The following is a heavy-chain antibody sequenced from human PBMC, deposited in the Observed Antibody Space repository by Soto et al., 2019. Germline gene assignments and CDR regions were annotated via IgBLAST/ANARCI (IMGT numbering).Heavy chain of an antibody. J-gene: IGHJ4*02. Sequence: ASVKVSCKASGYTFTGYYMHWVRQAPGQGLEWMGWINPNSGGTNYAQKFQGWVTMTRDTSISTACMELSRLRSDDTAVYYCARGPAYDSSGYPILSIDYWGQGTLVTVSS. CDR1: GYTFTGYY. D-gene: IGHD3-22*01. CDR3: ARGPAYDSSGYPILSIDY. CDR2: INPNSGGT. V-gene: IGHV1-2*04.